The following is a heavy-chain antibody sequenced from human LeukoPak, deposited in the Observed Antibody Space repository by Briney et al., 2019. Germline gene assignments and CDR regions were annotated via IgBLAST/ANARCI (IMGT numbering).Heavy chain of an antibody. J-gene: IGHJ5*02. Sequence: SETLSLTCAVSGGSISSSNWWSWVRQPPGKGLEWIGEIYHSGSTNYNPSLKSRVTISVDKSKNQFSLKLSSVTAADTAVYYCARATIAVAGEFDPWGQGTLVTVSS. V-gene: IGHV4-4*02. CDR2: IYHSGST. CDR1: GGSISSSNW. D-gene: IGHD6-19*01. CDR3: ARATIAVAGEFDP.